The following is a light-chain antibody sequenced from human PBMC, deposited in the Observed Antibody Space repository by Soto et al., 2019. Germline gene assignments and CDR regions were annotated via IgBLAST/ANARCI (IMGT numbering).Light chain of an antibody. J-gene: IGLJ3*02. Sequence: QPVLTQSPSASASLGASVKLTCTLSSGHSSYAIAWHQQQPEKGHRYLMKRNSDGSHSKGDGIPDRFSGSSSGAERYLSISSSQSEDEDDYYCQTWGTGLLVFGGGTKLTVL. CDR1: SGHSSYA. V-gene: IGLV4-69*01. CDR2: RNSDGSH. CDR3: QTWGTGLLV.